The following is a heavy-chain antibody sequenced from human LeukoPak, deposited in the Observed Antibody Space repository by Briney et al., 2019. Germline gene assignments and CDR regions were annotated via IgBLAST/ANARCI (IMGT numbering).Heavy chain of an antibody. V-gene: IGHV1-2*02. CDR2: INPNSGGT. CDR3: ARAQTYYDCSGYYYAN. D-gene: IGHD3-22*01. J-gene: IGHJ4*02. Sequence: GASVKVSCKASGYTFTGYYMHWVRQAPGQGLEWMGWINPNSGGTNYAQKFQGRVTMTRDTSISTAYMELSRLRSDDTAVYYCARAQTYYDCSGYYYANWGQGTLVTVSS. CDR1: GYTFTGYY.